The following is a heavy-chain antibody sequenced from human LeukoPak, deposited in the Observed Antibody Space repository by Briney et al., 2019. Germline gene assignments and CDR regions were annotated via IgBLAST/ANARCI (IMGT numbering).Heavy chain of an antibody. J-gene: IGHJ3*02. CDR1: GDSVSSNSVA. Sequence: SQTLSLTCAISGDSVSSNSVAWNWIRQSPSRGLEWLGRTYYRSRWHNDYAVSVKSRITINPDTSKNQFSLQLNSVTPEDTAVYYCARTYYDILTGYYTYNAFDIWGQGTMVTVSS. V-gene: IGHV6-1*01. CDR3: ARTYYDILTGYYTYNAFDI. D-gene: IGHD3-9*01. CDR2: TYYRSRWHN.